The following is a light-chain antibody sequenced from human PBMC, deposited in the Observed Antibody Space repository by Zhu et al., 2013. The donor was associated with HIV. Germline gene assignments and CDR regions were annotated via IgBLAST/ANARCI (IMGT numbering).Light chain of an antibody. Sequence: DIQMTQSPSTLSASVGDRVTITCRASQSITNWLAWYQQKPGKAPKLLIYKASTLESGVPSRFSGSGSGTEFTLTISSLQPDDFATYYCQQDKTFSWTFGQGTKVDLK. CDR3: QQDKTFSWT. CDR2: KAS. V-gene: IGKV1-5*03. J-gene: IGKJ1*01. CDR1: QSITNW.